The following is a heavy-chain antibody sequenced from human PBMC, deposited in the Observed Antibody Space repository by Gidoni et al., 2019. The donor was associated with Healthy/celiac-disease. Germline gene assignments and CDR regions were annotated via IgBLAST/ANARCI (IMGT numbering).Heavy chain of an antibody. J-gene: IGHJ4*02. D-gene: IGHD4-17*01. Sequence: VQLVQSGAEVQKPGSSVKVSCTASGGTFSSYAISWVRQAPGQGLEWMGRIIPILGIANYAQKFQGRVTITADKSTSTAYMELSSLRSEDTAVYYCARGSLDYGDYSWDYWGQGTLVTVSS. CDR2: IIPILGIA. CDR3: ARGSLDYGDYSWDY. V-gene: IGHV1-69*04. CDR1: GGTFSSYA.